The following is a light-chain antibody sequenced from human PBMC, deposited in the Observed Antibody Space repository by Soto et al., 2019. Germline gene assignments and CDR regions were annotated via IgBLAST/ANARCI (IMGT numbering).Light chain of an antibody. CDR2: GAS. J-gene: IGKJ2*01. CDR3: QQYGSSPRYT. V-gene: IGKV3-20*01. CDR1: QSVSSSY. Sequence: EIVLTQSPGTLPFSPGERATLSCRASQSVSSSYLAWYQQKPGQAPRLLIYGASSRATDIPDRSSGSGSGTDFTLTISRLEPEDFAVYYCQQYGSSPRYTFGEGTKLEIK.